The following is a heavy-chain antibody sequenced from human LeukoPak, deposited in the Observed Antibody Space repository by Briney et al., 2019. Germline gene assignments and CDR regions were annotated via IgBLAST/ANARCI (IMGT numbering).Heavy chain of an antibody. V-gene: IGHV1-2*02. Sequence: ASVKVSCKASGYTFTGYYMHCVCQAPGQGLEWMGWINPNSGGTNYAQKFKGRVTMTRDTSISTAYMELSRLRSDDTAVYYCARLVRGAVWGYFDYWGQGTLVTVSS. CDR2: INPNSGGT. J-gene: IGHJ4*02. CDR3: ARLVRGAVWGYFDY. CDR1: GYTFTGYY. D-gene: IGHD3-10*01.